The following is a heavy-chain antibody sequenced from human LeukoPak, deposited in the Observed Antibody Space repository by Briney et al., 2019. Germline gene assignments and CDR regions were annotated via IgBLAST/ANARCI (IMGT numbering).Heavy chain of an antibody. J-gene: IGHJ4*02. CDR1: GYTFTSYD. CDR3: ARGAPDYYDSSGYNFDY. D-gene: IGHD3-22*01. V-gene: IGHV1-8*01. Sequence: ASVKVSCKASGYTFTSYDINWVRQATGQGLEWMGWMNPNSGNTGYAQKFQGRVTMTRNTSISTAYMELSSLRSEDTAVYYGARGAPDYYDSSGYNFDYWGQGTLVTVSS. CDR2: MNPNSGNT.